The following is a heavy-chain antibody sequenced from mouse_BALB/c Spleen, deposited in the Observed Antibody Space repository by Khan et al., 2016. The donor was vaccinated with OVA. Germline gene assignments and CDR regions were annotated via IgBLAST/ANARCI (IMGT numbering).Heavy chain of an antibody. D-gene: IGHD1-1*01. CDR3: AREGNYYGPLDY. CDR1: GYSITSDYA. V-gene: IGHV3-2*02. J-gene: IGHJ2*01. Sequence: EVQLQESGPGLVKPSQSLSLTCTVTGYSITSDYAWNWIRQFPGNKLEWMGYISYSGSTSYNPSLKSRISITRDTSKNPFFVQLNSVTTEDTATYYCAREGNYYGPLDYWGQGTTLTVSS. CDR2: ISYSGST.